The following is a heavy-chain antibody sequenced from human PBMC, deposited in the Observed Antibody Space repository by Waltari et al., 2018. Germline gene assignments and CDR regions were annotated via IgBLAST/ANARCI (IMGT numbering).Heavy chain of an antibody. CDR1: GFTFSGSA. V-gene: IGHV3-73*02. Sequence: EVQLVESGGGLVQPGGSLKLSCAASGFTFSGSAMPWVRQASGQGLEWVGRIRSKANSYATAYAASVKGRFTISRDDSKNTAYLQMNSLKTEDTAVYYCTRTFYDFWSGYNWFDPWGQGTLVTVSS. CDR2: IRSKANSYAT. D-gene: IGHD3-3*01. J-gene: IGHJ5*02. CDR3: TRTFYDFWSGYNWFDP.